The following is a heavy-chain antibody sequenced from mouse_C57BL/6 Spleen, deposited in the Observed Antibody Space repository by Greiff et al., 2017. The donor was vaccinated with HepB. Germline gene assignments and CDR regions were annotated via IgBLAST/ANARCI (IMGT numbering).Heavy chain of an antibody. CDR3: ARWRTAQATYAMDY. Sequence: VQLQQSGPELVKPGASVKIPCKASGYTFTDYNMDWVKQSHGKSLEWIGDINPNNGGTIYNQKFKGKATLTVDKSSSTAYMELRSLTSEDTAVYYCARWRTAQATYAMDYWGQGTAVTVSS. J-gene: IGHJ4*01. CDR2: INPNNGGT. D-gene: IGHD3-2*02. CDR1: GYTFTDYN. V-gene: IGHV1-18*01.